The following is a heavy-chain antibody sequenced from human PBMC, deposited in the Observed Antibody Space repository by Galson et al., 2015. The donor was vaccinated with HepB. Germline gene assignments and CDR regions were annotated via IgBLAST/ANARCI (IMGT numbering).Heavy chain of an antibody. Sequence: SVKVSCKAPAGTFHSYAIGWVRQAPGQGLEWMGGIIPIFGTEHYAQKFQARITITADKSTTTTFMEVRSLRSDDTAVYYCATTHAVVPVGQDWFESWGQGTLVTVSS. J-gene: IGHJ5*01. V-gene: IGHV1-69*06. D-gene: IGHD2-2*01. CDR1: AGTFHSYA. CDR2: IIPIFGTE. CDR3: ATTHAVVPVGQDWFES.